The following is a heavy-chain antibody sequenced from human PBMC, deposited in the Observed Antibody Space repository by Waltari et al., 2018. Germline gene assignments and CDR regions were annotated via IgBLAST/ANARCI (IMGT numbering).Heavy chain of an antibody. J-gene: IGHJ4*02. Sequence: QVQLVQSGAEVKKPGASVKVSCKASGYTFTNYDITWVRQATGQGLEWMGWMNPNSGNTGYAQKFQGRVTITRNTSISTASMELSSLGSEDTAVYYCARWGCSGGSCSYFDYWGQGTLVTVSS. D-gene: IGHD2-15*01. CDR2: MNPNSGNT. CDR3: ARWGCSGGSCSYFDY. V-gene: IGHV1-8*03. CDR1: GYTFTNYD.